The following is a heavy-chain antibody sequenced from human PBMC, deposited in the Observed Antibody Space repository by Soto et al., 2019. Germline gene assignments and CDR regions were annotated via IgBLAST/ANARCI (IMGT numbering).Heavy chain of an antibody. CDR1: GYTFTSYG. V-gene: IGHV1-18*01. CDR2: ISAYNGNT. J-gene: IGHJ4*02. CDR3: ARYDDDYIWGSYRVFDY. Sequence: ASVKVSCKASGYTFTSYGISWVRQAPGQGLEWMGWISAYNGNTNYAQKLQGRVTMTTDTSTSTAYMELRSLRSDDTAVYYCARYDDDYIWGSYRVFDYWGQGTLVTVSS. D-gene: IGHD3-16*02.